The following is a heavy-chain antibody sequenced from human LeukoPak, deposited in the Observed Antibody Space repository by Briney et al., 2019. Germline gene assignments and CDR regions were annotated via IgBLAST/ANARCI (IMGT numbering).Heavy chain of an antibody. CDR3: ATIISHYFTSGSYHKADAPFFAD. V-gene: IGHV5-51*01. CDR2: IYPDDSDT. CDR1: GYTFTDYW. J-gene: IGHJ4*02. Sequence: GESLKISCKGSGYTFTDYWIGWVRQLPGKGLEWMGIIYPDDSDTRYSPSFQGQVTISADKSISTAYLQWSSLKASDTAMYFCATIISHYFTSGSYHKADAPFFADWGQGTLVTVSS. D-gene: IGHD3-10*01.